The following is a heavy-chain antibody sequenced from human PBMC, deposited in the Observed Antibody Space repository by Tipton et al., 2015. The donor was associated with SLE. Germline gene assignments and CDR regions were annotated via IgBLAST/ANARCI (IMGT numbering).Heavy chain of an antibody. V-gene: IGHV3-21*01. J-gene: IGHJ2*01. D-gene: IGHD2/OR15-2a*01. CDR2: IGSSSTYI. CDR1: GFTFSSYG. Sequence: SLRLSCAASGFTFSSYGMHWVRLAPGKGLEWVSSIGSSSTYISYAASVEGRFTISRDNPKNSLFLHMNSLRAEDAAVYYCARGGAGDSYYFFDLWGRGTLVTVYS. CDR3: ARGGAGDSYYFFDL.